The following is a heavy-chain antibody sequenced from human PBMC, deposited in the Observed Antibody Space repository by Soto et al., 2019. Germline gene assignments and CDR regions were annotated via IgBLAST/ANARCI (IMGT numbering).Heavy chain of an antibody. V-gene: IGHV3-21*01. D-gene: IGHD3-3*01. J-gene: IGHJ3*02. CDR1: GFTFSSYS. CDR2: ISSSSSYI. Sequence: PGGSLRLSCAASGFTFSSYSMNWVRQGPGKRLAWVSSISSSSSYIYYAYSVKGRFTISRDNAKNSLYLQMNSLRAEDTAVYYCARDRGFLEEWSFLRLGAFDIWGQGTMVTVSS. CDR3: ARDRGFLEEWSFLRLGAFDI.